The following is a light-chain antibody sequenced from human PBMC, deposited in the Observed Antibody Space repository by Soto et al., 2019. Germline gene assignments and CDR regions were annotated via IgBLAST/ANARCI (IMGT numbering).Light chain of an antibody. CDR2: DVT. J-gene: IGLJ1*01. V-gene: IGLV2-14*03. Sequence: LTQPASLSGSTGQSITISCTGTSSDVGGYNYVSWYQHHPGKAPKLIIYDVTNRPSGVSNPFSGSKSGNTASLTISGLQPEDEADYYCSSYTTSNTRQIVFGTGTKVTVL. CDR3: SSYTTSNTRQIV. CDR1: SSDVGGYNY.